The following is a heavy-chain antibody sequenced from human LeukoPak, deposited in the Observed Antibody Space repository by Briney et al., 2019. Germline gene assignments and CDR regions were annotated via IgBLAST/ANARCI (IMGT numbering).Heavy chain of an antibody. CDR3: AKAKVVVVATPLFDY. J-gene: IGHJ4*02. Sequence: PGGSLRLSCAASGFTFDDYAMHWVRQAPGKGLEWVSGITWNSGSIGYADSVKGRFTISRDNDKNSLYLQMNSLRAEDTALYYCAKAKVVVVATPLFDYWGQGTLVTVSS. V-gene: IGHV3-9*01. D-gene: IGHD2-15*01. CDR2: ITWNSGSI. CDR1: GFTFDDYA.